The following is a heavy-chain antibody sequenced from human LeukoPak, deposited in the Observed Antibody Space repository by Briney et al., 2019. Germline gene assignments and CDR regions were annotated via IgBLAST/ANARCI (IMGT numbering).Heavy chain of an antibody. V-gene: IGHV3-48*01. CDR1: GFTFSSYS. J-gene: IGHJ6*03. CDR3: ARGLMPYYYYYMDV. CDR2: ISSSSSTI. Sequence: SGGSLRLSCAASGFTFSSYSMNWVRQAPGKGLEWVSYISSSSSTIYYADSVKGRFTISRDNAKNSLYLQMSSLRAEDTAVYYCARGLMPYYYYYMDVWGKGTTVTVSS. D-gene: IGHD2-2*01.